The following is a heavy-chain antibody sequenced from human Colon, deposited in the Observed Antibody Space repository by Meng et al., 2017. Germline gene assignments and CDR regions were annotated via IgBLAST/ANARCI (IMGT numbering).Heavy chain of an antibody. Sequence: SETLSLTCTVSGGSMSGCYWSWIRQPPGKGLEWIAYFYDSEDTSYNPSLKSRVTISLDMSRNQFSLRLSSVTAADTAIYYCARHPRVAPSQNYNFDYWGQGSLVTVSS. CDR1: GGSMSGCY. D-gene: IGHD1-7*01. V-gene: IGHV4-59*01. CDR2: FYDSEDT. CDR3: ARHPRVAPSQNYNFDY. J-gene: IGHJ4*02.